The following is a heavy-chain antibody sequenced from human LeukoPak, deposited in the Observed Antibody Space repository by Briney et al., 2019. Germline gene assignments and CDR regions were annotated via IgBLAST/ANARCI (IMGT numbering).Heavy chain of an antibody. CDR1: GYTLATYG. CDR2: TSAFNDNT. V-gene: IGHV1-18*01. J-gene: IGHJ4*02. Sequence: ASVKVSCKASGYTLATYGVNWVRQAPGQGLEWMGWTSAFNDNTNYAQKFRDRVTMTADRSTNTVYMELRSLRSDDTAVYFCAREYYDTSDYSYYSDYWGQGTLVTVSS. CDR3: AREYYDTSDYSYYSDY. D-gene: IGHD3-22*01.